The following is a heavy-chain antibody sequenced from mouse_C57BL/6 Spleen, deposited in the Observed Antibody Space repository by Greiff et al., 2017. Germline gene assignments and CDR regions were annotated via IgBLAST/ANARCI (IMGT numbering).Heavy chain of an antibody. CDR3: ARMGLGDYFDY. Sequence: QVQLQQPGAELVKPGASVKLSCKASGYTFTSYWMHWVKQRPGQGLEWIGMIHPNSGSTNYNEKFKSNATLTVDKSSSTAYMQLSSLTSEDASVYYCARMGLGDYFDYWGQGTTLTVSS. J-gene: IGHJ2*01. CDR2: IHPNSGST. CDR1: GYTFTSYW. D-gene: IGHD2-4*01. V-gene: IGHV1-64*01.